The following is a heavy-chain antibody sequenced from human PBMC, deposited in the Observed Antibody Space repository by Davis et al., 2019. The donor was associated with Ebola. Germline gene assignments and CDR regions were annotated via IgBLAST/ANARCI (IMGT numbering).Heavy chain of an antibody. CDR2: IKQDGSEK. J-gene: IGHJ4*02. Sequence: GESLKISCGASGFSVSSTYVSWVRQAPGKGLEWVANIKQDGSEKYYVDSVKGRFTISRDNAKNSLYLQMNSLRAEDTAVYYCARDPTSYYDFWSGYSEIRYYFDYWGQGTLVTVSS. CDR3: ARDPTSYYDFWSGYSEIRYYFDY. D-gene: IGHD3-3*01. CDR1: GFSVSSTY. V-gene: IGHV3-7*03.